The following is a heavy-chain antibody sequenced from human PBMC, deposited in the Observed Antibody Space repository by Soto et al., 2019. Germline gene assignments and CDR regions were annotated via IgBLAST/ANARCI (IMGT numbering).Heavy chain of an antibody. D-gene: IGHD2-15*01. J-gene: IGHJ4*02. CDR3: ATMGTPATGLYFFDY. CDR2: ISYSGST. Sequence: PSETLSLTCTVSGGSISSGNYYWGWIRQPPGKGLEWIGFISYSGSTYYSTSLKSRVTISVDTSKSQFSLNLSFVTAADTAVYYCATMGTPATGLYFFDYWGQGALVTVS. CDR1: GGSISSGNYY. V-gene: IGHV4-30-4*01.